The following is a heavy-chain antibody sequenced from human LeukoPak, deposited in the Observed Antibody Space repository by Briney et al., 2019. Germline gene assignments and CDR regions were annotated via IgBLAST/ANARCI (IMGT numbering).Heavy chain of an antibody. J-gene: IGHJ6*03. Sequence: PGGSLRLSCAASGFTFSSYSMNWVRQAPGKGLEGVSSISSSSSYIYYADSVKGRFTISRDNAKNSLYLQMNSLRAEDTAVYYCARDHFGDFWSGYWDYYYYMDVWGKGTTVTVSS. CDR1: GFTFSSYS. CDR2: ISSSSSYI. CDR3: ARDHFGDFWSGYWDYYYYMDV. D-gene: IGHD3-3*01. V-gene: IGHV3-21*01.